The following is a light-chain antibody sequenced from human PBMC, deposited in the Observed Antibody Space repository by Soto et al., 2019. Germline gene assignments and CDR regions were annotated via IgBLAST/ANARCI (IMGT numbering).Light chain of an antibody. CDR2: GAS. Sequence: PGERATLSCRASQSIASSYLAWFQQKPGQAPRLLIYGASSRATGIPDRFIGSGSRTDFTLTITRLEPEDFAVYYCQQYGSSPRFTFGPGTKVDIK. CDR1: QSIASSY. CDR3: QQYGSSPRFT. V-gene: IGKV3-20*01. J-gene: IGKJ3*01.